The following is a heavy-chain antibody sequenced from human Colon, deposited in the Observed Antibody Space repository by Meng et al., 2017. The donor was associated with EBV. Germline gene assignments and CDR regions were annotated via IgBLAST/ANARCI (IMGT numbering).Heavy chain of an antibody. CDR2: IYYSGST. CDR3: ASLYGDSSVWYLDL. J-gene: IGHJ2*01. V-gene: IGHV4-30-4*01. D-gene: IGHD4-17*01. CDR1: VGSNSSSNYY. Sequence: HVELQASGPGMGKPSQTLSLTCTVSVGSNSSSNYYWSWRRQPPGKGLEYIGYIYYSGSTYYNPSLKSRVIISVDTSKNQFSLRLNSVTAADTAVYYCASLYGDSSVWYLDLWGRGTLVTVSS.